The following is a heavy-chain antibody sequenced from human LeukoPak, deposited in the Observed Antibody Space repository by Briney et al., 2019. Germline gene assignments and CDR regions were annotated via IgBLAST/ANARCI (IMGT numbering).Heavy chain of an antibody. D-gene: IGHD6-13*01. CDR2: ISSSSSTI. CDR3: ARSIAAAGSGGWFDP. V-gene: IGHV3-48*01. Sequence: GGSLRLSCAASGFTFSSYSMNWVRQAPGKGLEWVSYISSSSSTIYYADSVKGRFTISRDNAKNSLYLQMNSLRAEDTAVYYCARSIAAAGSGGWFDPWGQGTLVTVSS. J-gene: IGHJ5*02. CDR1: GFTFSSYS.